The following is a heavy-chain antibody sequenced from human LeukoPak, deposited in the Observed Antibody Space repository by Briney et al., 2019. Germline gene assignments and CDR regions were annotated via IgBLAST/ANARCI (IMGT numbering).Heavy chain of an antibody. J-gene: IGHJ5*02. CDR1: GYTFTSYG. CDR3: ARNAENYDFWSGRNWFDP. Sequence: ASVKVSCKASGYTFTSYGISWVRQAPGQGLEWMGWISAYNGNTNYVQKVQGRVTMTTDTPTSTAYMELRSLRSDDTAVYYCARNAENYDFWSGRNWFDPWGQGTLVTVSS. CDR2: ISAYNGNT. V-gene: IGHV1-18*01. D-gene: IGHD3-3*01.